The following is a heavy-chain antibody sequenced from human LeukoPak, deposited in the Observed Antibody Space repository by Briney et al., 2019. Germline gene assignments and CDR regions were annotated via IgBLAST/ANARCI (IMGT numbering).Heavy chain of an antibody. CDR2: ISSSGSTI. CDR3: ARDAARWGRYYYMDV. V-gene: IGHV3-11*04. Sequence: GGSLRLSCAASGFTFSDYYMSWIRQAPGKGLEWVSYISSSGSTIYYADSVKGRFTISRDNAKNSLYLHLNSLRAEDTALYYCARDAARWGRYYYMDVWGKGATVTVSS. J-gene: IGHJ6*03. D-gene: IGHD5-24*01. CDR1: GFTFSDYY.